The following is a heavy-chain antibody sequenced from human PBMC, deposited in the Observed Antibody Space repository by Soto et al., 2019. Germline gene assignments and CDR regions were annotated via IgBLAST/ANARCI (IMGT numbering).Heavy chain of an antibody. CDR3: ARGGCTNGACYQGYYYYGMDV. CDR1: GGSISSGDYY. V-gene: IGHV4-30-4*01. D-gene: IGHD2-8*01. Sequence: SETLSLTCTVSGGSISSGDYYWSWIRQPPGKGLEWIGYIYYSGSTYYNPSLKSRVTISVDTSKNQFSLKLSSVTAADTAVYYCARGGCTNGACYQGYYYYGMDVWGQGTTVTVSS. CDR2: IYYSGST. J-gene: IGHJ6*02.